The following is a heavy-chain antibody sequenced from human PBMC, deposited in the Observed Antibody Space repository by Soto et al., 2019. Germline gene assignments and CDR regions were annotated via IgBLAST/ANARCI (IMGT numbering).Heavy chain of an antibody. Sequence: EVQLVESGGGLVQPGRSLRLSCAASGFTCDDYAMHWVRQARGKGLEWVSGISWNSGSIGYAESVKGRFTISRDNAKNSLYLQMNSLRAEDTALYYCAKDKTPSIAVDVGGMDVWGQGTTVTVSS. CDR1: GFTCDDYA. V-gene: IGHV3-9*01. CDR3: AKDKTPSIAVDVGGMDV. D-gene: IGHD6-19*01. CDR2: ISWNSGSI. J-gene: IGHJ6*02.